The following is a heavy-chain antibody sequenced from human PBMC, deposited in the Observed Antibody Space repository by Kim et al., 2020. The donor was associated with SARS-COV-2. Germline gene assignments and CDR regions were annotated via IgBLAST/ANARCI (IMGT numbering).Heavy chain of an antibody. V-gene: IGHV1-18*01. CDR1: GYTFTSYG. CDR3: ARASLLRFLEWLPGGYYYYGMDV. J-gene: IGHJ6*02. Sequence: ASVKVSCKASGYTFTSYGISWVRQAPGQGLEWMGWISAYNGNTNYAQKLQGRVTMTTDTSTSTAYMELRSLRSDDTAVYYCARASLLRFLEWLPGGYYYYGMDVWGQGTTVTVSS. CDR2: ISAYNGNT. D-gene: IGHD3-3*01.